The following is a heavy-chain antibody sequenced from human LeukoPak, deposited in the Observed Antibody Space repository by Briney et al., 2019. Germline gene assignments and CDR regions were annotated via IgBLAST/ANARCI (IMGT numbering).Heavy chain of an antibody. D-gene: IGHD2-2*02. Sequence: ASVKVSCKASGDTFTGYYMRCVRPGFGEGGEWMGWVNPTRGGPKYAQKFQGSVTMTRDTSISTAYMELTRLRSDDTAVHYCARHVTDIVVVPAAIGWFDPWGQGTLVTVSS. CDR2: VNPTRGGP. CDR1: GDTFTGYY. J-gene: IGHJ5*02. CDR3: ARHVTDIVVVPAAIGWFDP. V-gene: IGHV1-2*02.